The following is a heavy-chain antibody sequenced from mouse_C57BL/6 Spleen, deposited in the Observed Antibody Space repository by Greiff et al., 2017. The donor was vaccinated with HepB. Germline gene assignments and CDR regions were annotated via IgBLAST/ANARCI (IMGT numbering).Heavy chain of an antibody. V-gene: IGHV1-80*01. Sequence: QVQLQQSGAELVKPGASVKISCKASGYAFSSYWMNWVKQRPGKGLEWIGQIYPGDGDTNYNGKFKGKATLTADKSSSTAYMQLSSLTSEDSEVYFCARGGSSSLYAMDYWGQGTSVTVSS. J-gene: IGHJ4*01. CDR2: IYPGDGDT. CDR1: GYAFSSYW. CDR3: ARGGSSSLYAMDY. D-gene: IGHD1-1*01.